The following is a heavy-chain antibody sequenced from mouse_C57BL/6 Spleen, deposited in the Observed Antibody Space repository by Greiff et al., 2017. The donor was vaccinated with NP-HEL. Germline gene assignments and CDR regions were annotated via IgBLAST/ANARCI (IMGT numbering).Heavy chain of an antibody. Sequence: LKESGASVKISCKASGYAFSSYWMNWVKQRPGKGLEWIGQIYPGDGDTNYNGKFKGKATLTADKSSSTAYMQLSSLTSEDSAVYFCARNWDVRAWFAYWGQGTLVTVSA. CDR1: GYAFSSYW. D-gene: IGHD4-1*01. J-gene: IGHJ3*01. CDR2: IYPGDGDT. CDR3: ARNWDVRAWFAY. V-gene: IGHV1-80*01.